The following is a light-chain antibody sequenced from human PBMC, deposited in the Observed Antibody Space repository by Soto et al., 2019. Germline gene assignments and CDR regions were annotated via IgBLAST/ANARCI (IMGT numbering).Light chain of an antibody. CDR3: QQGGDWPPIT. Sequence: ENVLTQSPATLSLSPGERATLSCRASQSVSNYVAWYQQKPGQAPRLLIYGASTRATGIPARFSGSGSGTEFTLTISSLQSEDFAVYYCQQGGDWPPITFGQGTRLEIK. J-gene: IGKJ5*01. CDR2: GAS. V-gene: IGKV3-11*01. CDR1: QSVSNY.